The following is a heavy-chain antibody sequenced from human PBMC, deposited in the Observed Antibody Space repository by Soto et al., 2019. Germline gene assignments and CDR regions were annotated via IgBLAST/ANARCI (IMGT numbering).Heavy chain of an antibody. J-gene: IGHJ6*02. CDR1: GNTFTTYD. V-gene: IGHV1-8*01. CDR3: ARERKFDFWRKGLDV. D-gene: IGHD3-3*01. CDR2: MDPNSGST. Sequence: VXSGKVSCKGSGNTFTTYDIHWVRQAPGQGLEWLGWMDPNSGSTGYAQNFQGRITMTRNISRNTAHMELSSLQSEDTAVYYCARERKFDFWRKGLDVWGQGTTVTVSS.